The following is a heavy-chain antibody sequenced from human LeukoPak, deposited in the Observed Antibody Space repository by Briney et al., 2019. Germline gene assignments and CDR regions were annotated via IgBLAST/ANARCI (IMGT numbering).Heavy chain of an antibody. V-gene: IGHV4-34*01. CDR1: GGSFSGYY. CDR2: INHSGST. Sequence: SETLSLTCAVYGGSFSGYYWSWIRQPPGKGLEWIGEINHSGSTNYNPSLKSRVTISVDTSKNQFSLKLSPVTAADTAVYYCARTYSSSWSNRGVDASDIWGQGTMVTVSS. J-gene: IGHJ3*02. D-gene: IGHD6-13*01. CDR3: ARTYSSSWSNRGVDASDI.